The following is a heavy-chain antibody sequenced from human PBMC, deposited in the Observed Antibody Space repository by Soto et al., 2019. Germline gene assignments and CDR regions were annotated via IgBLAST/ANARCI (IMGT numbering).Heavy chain of an antibody. J-gene: IGHJ5*02. CDR2: INHSGST. CDR1: GGSFSGYY. Sequence: QVQLQQWGAGLLKPSETLSLTCAVYGGSFSGYYWSWIRQPPGKGLEWIGEINHSGSTNYNPSLKSRVTISVDTSKNQFSLKLSSVTAADTAVYYCARGLGSSARRFDPWGQGTLVTVSS. CDR3: ARGLGSSARRFDP. V-gene: IGHV4-34*01. D-gene: IGHD2-2*01.